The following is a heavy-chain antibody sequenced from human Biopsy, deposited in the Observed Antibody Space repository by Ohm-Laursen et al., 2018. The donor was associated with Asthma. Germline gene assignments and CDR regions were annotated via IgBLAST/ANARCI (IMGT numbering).Heavy chain of an antibody. CDR2: VNTGNGDT. V-gene: IGHV1-3*04. D-gene: IGHD3-9*01. CDR3: ARTYYDFLTGQVKDVFGV. J-gene: IGHJ3*01. CDR1: GDTFSSCG. Sequence: GASVKVSCKASGDTFSSCGVNWVRQAPGQRLEWMGWVNTGNGDTKYSQKFQGRVTITRDTSASTAYMELRSLRSEDTATYYCARTYYDFLTGQVKDVFGVWGQGTMVTVSS.